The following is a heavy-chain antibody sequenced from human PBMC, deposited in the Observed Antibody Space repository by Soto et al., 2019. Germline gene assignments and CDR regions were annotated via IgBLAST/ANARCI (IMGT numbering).Heavy chain of an antibody. CDR2: MNPNSGNT. Sequence: ASVKVSCKASGYTFTSYDINWVRQATGQGLEWMGWMNPNSGNTGYAQKFQGRVTMTRNTSISTAYMELSSLRSEGTAVYYCASSPYDILTGYSPLYDYWGQGTLVTVSS. D-gene: IGHD3-9*01. CDR1: GYTFTSYD. V-gene: IGHV1-8*01. J-gene: IGHJ4*02. CDR3: ASSPYDILTGYSPLYDY.